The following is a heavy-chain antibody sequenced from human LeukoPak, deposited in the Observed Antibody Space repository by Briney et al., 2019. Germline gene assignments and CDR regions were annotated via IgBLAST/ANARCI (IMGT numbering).Heavy chain of an antibody. CDR1: GGTFSSYA. CDR3: AKLRAFGESYYFDY. J-gene: IGHJ4*02. Sequence: SSVKVSCKASGGTFSSYAISWVRQAPGQGLEWMGGIIPIFGTANYAQKFQGRVTITADESKSTAYMELSSLRSEDTAVYYCAKLRAFGESYYFDYWGQGTLVTVSS. CDR2: IIPIFGTA. V-gene: IGHV1-69*13. D-gene: IGHD3-10*01.